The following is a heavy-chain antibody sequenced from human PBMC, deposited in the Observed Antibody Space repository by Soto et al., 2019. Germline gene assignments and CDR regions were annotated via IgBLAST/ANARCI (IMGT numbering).Heavy chain of an antibody. CDR3: ARDLAVAGLDDY. CDR2: IIPIFGTA. D-gene: IGHD6-19*01. Sequence: SVKVSCKASGGTFSSYAISWVRQAPGQGLEWMGGIIPIFGTANYAQKFQGRVTITADKSTSTAYMELSSLRSEDTAVYYCARDLAVAGLDDYWGQGTLVTVSS. CDR1: GGTFSSYA. V-gene: IGHV1-69*06. J-gene: IGHJ4*02.